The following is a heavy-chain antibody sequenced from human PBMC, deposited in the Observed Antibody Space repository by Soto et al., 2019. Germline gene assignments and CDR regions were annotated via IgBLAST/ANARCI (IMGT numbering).Heavy chain of an antibody. Sequence: PSETLSLTCAVYGGSFSGYYWSWIRQPPGKGLEWIGEINHSGSTNYNPSLKSRVTISVDTSKNQFSLKLSSVTAADTAVYYCARVIRFRPPPKPTEKFDPWGQGTLVTVSS. CDR3: ARVIRFRPPPKPTEKFDP. CDR2: INHSGST. D-gene: IGHD2-21*01. J-gene: IGHJ5*02. V-gene: IGHV4-34*01. CDR1: GGSFSGYY.